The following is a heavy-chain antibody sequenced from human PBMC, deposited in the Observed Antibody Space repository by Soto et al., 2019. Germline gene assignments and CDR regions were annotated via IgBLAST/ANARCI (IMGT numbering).Heavy chain of an antibody. V-gene: IGHV4-31*03. CDR3: ARTSRWAYSGYVGYNWFDP. Sequence: TSETLSLTCTVSGGSISSSSYYWGWIRQHPGTGLEWIGHISYSGSTYYNTSLKSRVTISVDTSKNQFSLILSSVTAADTAVYYCARTSRWAYSGYVGYNWFDPWGQGTLVTVSS. D-gene: IGHD5-12*01. CDR2: ISYSGST. J-gene: IGHJ5*02. CDR1: GGSISSSSYY.